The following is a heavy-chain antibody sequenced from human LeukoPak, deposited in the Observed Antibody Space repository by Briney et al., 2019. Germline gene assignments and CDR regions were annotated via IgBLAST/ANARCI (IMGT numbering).Heavy chain of an antibody. D-gene: IGHD3-10*01. Sequence: GGSLRLSCAASGFTFSNFAMTWVRQAPGKGLEWVSSITGSHGPTYNTDSVKGRFTISRDNAKNSLYLQMDSLRAEDTAVYYCARDYYGSGSYYDVWGKGTTVTVSP. CDR2: ITGSHGPT. CDR3: ARDYYGSGSYYDV. V-gene: IGHV3-23*01. J-gene: IGHJ6*04. CDR1: GFTFSNFA.